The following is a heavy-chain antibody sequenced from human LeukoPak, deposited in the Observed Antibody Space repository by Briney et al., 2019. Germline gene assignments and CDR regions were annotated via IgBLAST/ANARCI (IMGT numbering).Heavy chain of an antibody. V-gene: IGHV3-15*01. CDR1: GFTFSNAW. Sequence: GGSLRLSCAASGFTFSNAWMSWVRQAPGKGLEWVGRIKSKTDGGTTDYAAPVKGRFTISRDDSKNTLYLQMNSLKTEDTAVYYCTTGLGITMIVVGIDYWGQGTLVTVSS. J-gene: IGHJ4*02. CDR3: TTGLGITMIVVGIDY. D-gene: IGHD3-22*01. CDR2: IKSKTDGGTT.